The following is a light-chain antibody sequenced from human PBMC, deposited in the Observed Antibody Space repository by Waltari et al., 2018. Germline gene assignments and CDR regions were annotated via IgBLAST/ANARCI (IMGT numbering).Light chain of an antibody. CDR3: QQYNDWPRT. CDR2: GAS. Sequence: EIVLTQSPATLSVSPGDRVTLSCRASQSVGTNLAWYQHSPGRAPRLLVYGASTRASYIPARFSASGSETEFTLSISTLQSEDSAVFYCQQYNDWPRTFGQGTKVEIK. CDR1: QSVGTN. J-gene: IGKJ1*01. V-gene: IGKV3D-15*01.